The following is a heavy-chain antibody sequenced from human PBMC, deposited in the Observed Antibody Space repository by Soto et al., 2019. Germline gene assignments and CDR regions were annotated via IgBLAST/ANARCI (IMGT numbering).Heavy chain of an antibody. V-gene: IGHV3-23*01. CDR2: ISENSEYT. CDR1: GFTFSRHV. D-gene: IGHD2-2*01. Sequence: EVQVLESGGGLVQPGGSLRLSCVASGFTFSRHVMTWVRQAPGKALEWISGISENSEYTWSADSVKGRFTISRDNSKNTVFLQMNSLRAEDTAVYFCAKEGQSRHFQFEHWGQGTLVTVSS. J-gene: IGHJ4*02. CDR3: AKEGQSRHFQFEH.